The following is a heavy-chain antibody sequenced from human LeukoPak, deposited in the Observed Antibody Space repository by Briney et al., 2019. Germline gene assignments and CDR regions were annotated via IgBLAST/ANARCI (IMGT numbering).Heavy chain of an antibody. CDR1: YGSFSGYY. D-gene: IGHD6-6*01. V-gene: IGHV4-34*01. Sequence: SETLSLTCTVFYGSFSGYYWTWIRQPPGKGLEWIGEINHRGNTNYNPSLKSRVTISVDTSKDQFTPKLSSVTAADTAVYYCARHGLVAARHAFDIWGQGTMVTVSS. CDR3: ARHGLVAARHAFDI. CDR2: INHRGNT. J-gene: IGHJ3*02.